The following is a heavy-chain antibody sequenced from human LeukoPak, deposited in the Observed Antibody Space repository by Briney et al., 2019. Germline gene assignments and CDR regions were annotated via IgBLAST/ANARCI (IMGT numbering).Heavy chain of an antibody. CDR1: ADSLRSHY. D-gene: IGHD4-17*01. CDR2: ISYIGST. Sequence: SETLSLTCAVSADSLRSHYWTWIRQPPGKGLEWIGYISYIGSTNYNPSLKSRVTISIDTTKHQFSLKLSSVTAADTAVYYCARDLVTVTKGFDIWGQGTMVSVSS. CDR3: ARDLVTVTKGFDI. V-gene: IGHV4-59*11. J-gene: IGHJ3*02.